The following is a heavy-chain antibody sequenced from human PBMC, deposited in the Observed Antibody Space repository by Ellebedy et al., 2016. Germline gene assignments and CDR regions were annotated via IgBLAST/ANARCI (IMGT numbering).Heavy chain of an antibody. Sequence: ASVKVSCKASGYTFTSYAMHWVRQAPGQRLEWMGWINAGNGNTKYSQKFQGRVTITRDTSASTAYMALSSLRSEDTAVYYCARGGEYSSGWTRVDYWGQGTLVTVSS. CDR2: INAGNGNT. CDR1: GYTFTSYA. V-gene: IGHV1-3*01. CDR3: ARGGEYSSGWTRVDY. J-gene: IGHJ4*02. D-gene: IGHD6-19*01.